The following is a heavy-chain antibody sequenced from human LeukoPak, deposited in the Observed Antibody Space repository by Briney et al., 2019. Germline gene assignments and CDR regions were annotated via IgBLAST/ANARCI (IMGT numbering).Heavy chain of an antibody. D-gene: IGHD3-16*01. CDR2: MNPNSGNT. Sequence: SVKVSCKAXXYTFTXYDINWVRQAPGQGLEWMGWMNPNSGNTGYAQKFQGRVTMTRNTSISTAYMELSSLRSEDTAVYYCARGELPGFGNYYYYYGMDVWGQGTTVTVSS. CDR3: ARGELPGFGNYYYYYGMDV. J-gene: IGHJ6*02. CDR1: XYTFTXYD. V-gene: IGHV1-8*01.